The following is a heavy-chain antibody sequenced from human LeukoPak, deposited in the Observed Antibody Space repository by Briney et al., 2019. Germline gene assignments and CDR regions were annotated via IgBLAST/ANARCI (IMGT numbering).Heavy chain of an antibody. CDR1: GYSISSGYY. CDR3: ARALGAIAAAGTNWFDP. D-gene: IGHD6-13*01. CDR2: IYHSGST. J-gene: IGHJ5*02. Sequence: PSETLSLTCTVSGYSISSGYYWGWIRQPPGKGLEWIGSIYHSGSTNYNPSLKSRVTILVDTSKNQFSLKLSSVTAADTAVYFCARALGAIAAAGTNWFDPWGQGTLVTVSS. V-gene: IGHV4-38-2*02.